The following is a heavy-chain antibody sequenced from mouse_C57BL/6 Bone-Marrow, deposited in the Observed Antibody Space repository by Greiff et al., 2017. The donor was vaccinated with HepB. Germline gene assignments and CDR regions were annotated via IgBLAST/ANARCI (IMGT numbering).Heavy chain of an antibody. Sequence: EVNVVESGEGLVKPGGSLKLSCAASGFTFSSYAMSWVRQTPEKRLEWVAYISSGGDYIYYADTVKGRFTISRDNARNTLYLQMSSLKSEDTAMYYCTRDPTYYYGSRAWFAYWGQGTLVTVSA. J-gene: IGHJ3*01. CDR2: ISSGGDYI. CDR1: GFTFSSYA. V-gene: IGHV5-9-1*02. CDR3: TRDPTYYYGSRAWFAY. D-gene: IGHD1-1*01.